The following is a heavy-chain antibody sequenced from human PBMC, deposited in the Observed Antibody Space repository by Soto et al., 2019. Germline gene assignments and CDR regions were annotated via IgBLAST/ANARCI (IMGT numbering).Heavy chain of an antibody. J-gene: IGHJ5*02. CDR1: GGSFSGYY. D-gene: IGHD6-6*01. Sequence: SETLSLTCAVYGGSFSGYYWSWIRQPPGKGLEWIGEINHSGSTNYNPSLKSRVTISVDTSKNQFSLKLSSVTAADTAVYYCAREGAARSGVPANWFDPWGQGTLVTVSS. CDR2: INHSGST. V-gene: IGHV4-34*01. CDR3: AREGAARSGVPANWFDP.